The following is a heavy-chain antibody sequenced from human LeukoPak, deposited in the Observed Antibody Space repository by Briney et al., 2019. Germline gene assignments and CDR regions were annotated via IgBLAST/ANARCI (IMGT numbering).Heavy chain of an antibody. D-gene: IGHD6-6*01. CDR3: ARDYSSSSDYFYYMDV. CDR1: GFTFSDYY. CDR2: MSGSADTI. J-gene: IGHJ6*03. V-gene: IGHV3-11*04. Sequence: GGSLRLSCAASGFTFSDYYMSWIRQAPGKGLEWLSYMSGSADTIYYADSVRGRFTISRDNAKNSLYLQMSSLRAEDTALYYCARDYSSSSDYFYYMDVWGKGTTVTVSS.